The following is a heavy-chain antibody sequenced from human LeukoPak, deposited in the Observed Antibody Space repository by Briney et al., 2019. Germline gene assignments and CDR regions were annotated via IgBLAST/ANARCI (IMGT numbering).Heavy chain of an antibody. CDR2: ISSSSSYI. V-gene: IGHV3-21*01. D-gene: IGHD6-19*01. Sequence: GGSLRLSCAASGFTFSSYSMNWVRQAPGKGLEWVSSISSSSSYIYYADSVKGRFTISRDNAKNSLYLQMNSLRAEDTAVYYCARSSPPGIAVAGTMDYWGQGTLVTVSS. J-gene: IGHJ4*02. CDR1: GFTFSSYS. CDR3: ARSSPPGIAVAGTMDY.